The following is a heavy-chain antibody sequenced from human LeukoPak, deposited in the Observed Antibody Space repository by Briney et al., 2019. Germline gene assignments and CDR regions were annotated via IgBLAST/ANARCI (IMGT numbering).Heavy chain of an antibody. J-gene: IGHJ4*02. CDR1: GYTLTELS. CDR2: FDPEDGET. D-gene: IGHD3-10*01. Sequence: ASVKVSCKVSGYTLTELSMHWVRQAPGKGLEWMGGFDPEDGETIYAQKFQGRVTITRNTSISTAYMELSSLRSEDTAVYYCARGVWFGDLYYFDYWGQGTLVTVSS. CDR3: ARGVWFGDLYYFDY. V-gene: IGHV1-24*01.